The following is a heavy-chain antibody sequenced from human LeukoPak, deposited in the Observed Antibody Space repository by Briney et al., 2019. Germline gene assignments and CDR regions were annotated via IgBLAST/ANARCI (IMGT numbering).Heavy chain of an antibody. CDR2: INHSGST. CDR3: AREVAAAGTSFYFDY. Sequence: PSETLSLTCAVYGGSFSGYYWSWIRQPPGKGLEWIGEINHSGSTNYNPSLKSRVTISVDTSKNQFSLKLSSVTAADTAVYYCAREVAAAGTSFYFDYWGQGTLVTVSS. V-gene: IGHV4-34*01. CDR1: GGSFSGYY. J-gene: IGHJ4*02. D-gene: IGHD6-13*01.